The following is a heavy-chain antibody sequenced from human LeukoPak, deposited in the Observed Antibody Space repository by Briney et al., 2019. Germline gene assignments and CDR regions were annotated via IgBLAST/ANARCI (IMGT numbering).Heavy chain of an antibody. Sequence: GGSLRLSCAAPGFTFSNYNMNWVRQAPGKGLEWVSSISSSNNYIYYADSVKGRFTISRDNAKNSLYLQMNSLRAEDTAVYYCARRSPNYYFDYWGQGTPVTVSA. CDR2: ISSSNNYI. CDR3: ARRSPNYYFDY. J-gene: IGHJ4*02. CDR1: GFTFSNYN. V-gene: IGHV3-21*01.